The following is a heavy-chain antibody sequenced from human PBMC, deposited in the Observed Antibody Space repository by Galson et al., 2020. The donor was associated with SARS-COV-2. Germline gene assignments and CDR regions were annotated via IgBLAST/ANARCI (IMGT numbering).Heavy chain of an antibody. Sequence: GESLKISCAASGFTFSDYYMSWVRQAPGKGLEYISYISNTGGYTKYADSVKGRFTISRDNAKNSLYLQMNSLRAEDTAVYYCAKVNSGSYLNNFDYWGQGPLVTVSS. CDR1: GFTFSDYY. D-gene: IGHD1-26*01. J-gene: IGHJ4*02. CDR2: ISNTGGYT. CDR3: AKVNSGSYLNNFDY. V-gene: IGHV3-11*05.